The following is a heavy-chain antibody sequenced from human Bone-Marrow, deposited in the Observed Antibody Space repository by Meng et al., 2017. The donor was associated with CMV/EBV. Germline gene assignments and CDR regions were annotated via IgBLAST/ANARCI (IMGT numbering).Heavy chain of an antibody. V-gene: IGHV3-64*02. Sequence: GGSLRLSCAASGFTFSSYAMHWVRQAPGKGLEYVSAISSNGGSTYYADSVKGRFTISRDNSKNTLYLQMNSLRVEDTAVYFCAKERSTTRGFYYDMDGWGQGTTVTVSS. D-gene: IGHD3-16*01. CDR2: ISSNGGST. CDR3: AKERSTTRGFYYDMDG. CDR1: GFTFSSYA. J-gene: IGHJ6*02.